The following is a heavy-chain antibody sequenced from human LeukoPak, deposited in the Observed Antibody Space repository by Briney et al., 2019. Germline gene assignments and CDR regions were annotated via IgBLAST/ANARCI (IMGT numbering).Heavy chain of an antibody. CDR3: ARDRGYYDSSGYEGAFDI. J-gene: IGHJ3*02. V-gene: IGHV1-18*01. Sequence: GASVKVSCKASGYTVTSYGISWVRQAPGQGLEWMGWISAYNGNTDYAQKFQGRVTMTTDTSTSTAYMELRSLRSDDTAVYYCARDRGYYDSSGYEGAFDIWGQGTMVTVSS. CDR2: ISAYNGNT. D-gene: IGHD3-22*01. CDR1: GYTVTSYG.